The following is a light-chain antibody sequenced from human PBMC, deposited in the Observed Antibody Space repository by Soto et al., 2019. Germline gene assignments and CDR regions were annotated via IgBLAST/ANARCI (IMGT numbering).Light chain of an antibody. V-gene: IGKV1-5*01. Sequence: DSQMTQSPSTLSASVGDRVTITCRASQNIRTWLAWYQQKPGKAPKLLIYDASTLESGVPSRFSASGSGTDFTLTIDSLQPDDFATYYCQHYNNGLGAGTKVEFK. CDR1: QNIRTW. CDR2: DAS. J-gene: IGKJ4*01. CDR3: QHYNNG.